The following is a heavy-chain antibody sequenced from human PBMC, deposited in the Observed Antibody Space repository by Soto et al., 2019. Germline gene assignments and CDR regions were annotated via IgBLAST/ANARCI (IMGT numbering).Heavy chain of an antibody. CDR2: IYPGDSDT. CDR3: ARQPGGGWYEPSDAFDI. D-gene: IGHD6-19*01. J-gene: IGHJ3*02. Sequence: GESLKISCKGSGYSFTSYWIGWVRQMPRKGLEWMGIIYPGDSDTRYSPSFQGQVTISADKSISTAYLQWSSLKASDTAMYYCARQPGGGWYEPSDAFDIWGQGTMVTVSS. CDR1: GYSFTSYW. V-gene: IGHV5-51*01.